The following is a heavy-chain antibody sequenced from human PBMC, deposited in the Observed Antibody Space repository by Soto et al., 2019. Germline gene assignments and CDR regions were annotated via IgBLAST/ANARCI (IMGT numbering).Heavy chain of an antibody. CDR3: ASGLISGGYSYGYYFDY. Sequence: GGSLRLSCAASGFTFSSYIMNWVRQAPGKGLEWVSSISSSSSYIYYADSVKGRFTISRDNAKNSLYLQMNSLRAEDTAVYYCASGLISGGYSYGYYFDYWGQGTLVTVSS. D-gene: IGHD5-18*01. CDR1: GFTFSSYI. CDR2: ISSSSSYI. J-gene: IGHJ4*02. V-gene: IGHV3-21*01.